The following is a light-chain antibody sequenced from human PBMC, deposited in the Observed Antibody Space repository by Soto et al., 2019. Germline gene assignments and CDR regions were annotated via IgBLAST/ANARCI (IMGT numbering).Light chain of an antibody. V-gene: IGKV3-11*01. J-gene: IGKJ5*01. Sequence: MTQSPANLSLSPGETATLSCRAGQSINNYLAWYQQKLGQAPRLLIYGASNRATGIPARFSGSGSGTDFTLTISSLEPEDFAVYYCQQRSNWPTITFGQGTRLEI. CDR1: QSINNY. CDR2: GAS. CDR3: QQRSNWPTIT.